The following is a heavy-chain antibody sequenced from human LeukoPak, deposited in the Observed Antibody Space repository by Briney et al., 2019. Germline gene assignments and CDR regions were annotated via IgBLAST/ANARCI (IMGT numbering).Heavy chain of an antibody. J-gene: IGHJ4*02. V-gene: IGHV3-30*04. D-gene: IGHD6-19*01. CDR1: GFTFSNYA. CDR2: ISYDGSNQ. Sequence: HPGGSLRLSCAASGFTFSNYAMHWVRQAPGKGLEWVAVISYDGSNQEYADSVKGLFIISRDNSKATLYLQMNLLRTEDTALYYCAREWGSGWYYLDYWGQGALVTVSS. CDR3: AREWGSGWYYLDY.